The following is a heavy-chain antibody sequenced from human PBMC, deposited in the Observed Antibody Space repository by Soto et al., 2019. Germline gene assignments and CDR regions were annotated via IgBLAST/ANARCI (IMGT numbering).Heavy chain of an antibody. CDR2: IIPIFGTA. Sequence: SSVKLSCKASGGTFSSYAISWVRQAPGQGLEWMGGIIPIFGTANYAQKFQGRVTITADESTSTAYMELSSLRSEDTAVYYCARDRREPADAFDIWGQGTMVTVSS. D-gene: IGHD1-26*01. J-gene: IGHJ3*02. CDR3: ARDRREPADAFDI. V-gene: IGHV1-69*13. CDR1: GGTFSSYA.